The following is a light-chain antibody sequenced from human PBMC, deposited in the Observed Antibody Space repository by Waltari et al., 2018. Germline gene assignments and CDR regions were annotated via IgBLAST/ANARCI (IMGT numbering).Light chain of an antibody. Sequence: EIMLTQSPGTLSLSPGERATLSCRASQSISKYLAWYQQKPVQAPRLLIYDASIRATGIPDRFSGSGYGTDFSLTISRLEPEDYAVYYCQKYGSLPATFGRGTKVEIK. CDR3: QKYGSLPAT. CDR2: DAS. CDR1: QSISKY. V-gene: IGKV3-20*01. J-gene: IGKJ1*01.